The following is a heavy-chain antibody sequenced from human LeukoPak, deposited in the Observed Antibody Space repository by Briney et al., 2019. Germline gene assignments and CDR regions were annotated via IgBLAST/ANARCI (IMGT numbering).Heavy chain of an antibody. CDR2: ISGSGGST. CDR3: AQGLRFGDY. Sequence: PGGSLRLSCAASGFTFSTYAMSWVRQAPGKGPEWVSSISGSGGSTYYAGSTYYADSVKGRFTISRDNAKNTLYLQMNSLRAEDTAVYYCAQGLRFGDYWGQGTLVTVSS. D-gene: IGHD3-3*01. J-gene: IGHJ4*02. CDR1: GFTFSTYA. V-gene: IGHV3-23*01.